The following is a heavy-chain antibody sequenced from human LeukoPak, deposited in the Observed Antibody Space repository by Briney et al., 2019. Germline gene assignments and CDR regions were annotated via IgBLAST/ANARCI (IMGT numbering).Heavy chain of an antibody. CDR2: IYYSGST. D-gene: IGHD2-15*01. J-gene: IGHJ3*02. CDR1: GFTFSSYW. V-gene: IGHV4-59*08. CDR3: ARLRKVVAAIGDDAFDI. Sequence: GSLRLSCAASGFTFSSYWMSWIRQPPGKGLEWIGYIYYSGSTNYNPSLKSRVTISVDTSKNQFSLKLSSVTAADTAVYYCARLRKVVAAIGDDAFDIWGQGTMVTVSS.